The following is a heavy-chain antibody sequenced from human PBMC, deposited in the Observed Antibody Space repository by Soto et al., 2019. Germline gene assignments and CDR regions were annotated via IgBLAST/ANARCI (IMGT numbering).Heavy chain of an antibody. V-gene: IGHV4-61*08. CDR2: IYYSGTT. CDR1: GGSVSSGDYD. Sequence: PSETLSLTCTVSGGSVSSGDYDWSWIRQPPGKGREWIGYIYYSGTTNYNPSLNSRVSISLDPSKNQFSLRLTSVTAADTAVYYCARIPVDTYMINWFDPWGQGTLVTVSS. D-gene: IGHD5-18*01. CDR3: ARIPVDTYMINWFDP. J-gene: IGHJ5*02.